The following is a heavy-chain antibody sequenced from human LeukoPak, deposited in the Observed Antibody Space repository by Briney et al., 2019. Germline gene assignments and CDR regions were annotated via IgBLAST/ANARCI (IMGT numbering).Heavy chain of an antibody. CDR3: ARGKHTAAIPDY. V-gene: IGHV3-74*01. Sequence: GGSLRLSCAASGFTFSSYWMHWVRQAPGKGLVWVSRINADVSSTSYADSVKGRFTVSRDNAKNTLYLQMNSLRAEDTAVYYCARGKHTAAIPDYWGQGTLVTVSS. D-gene: IGHD6-13*01. J-gene: IGHJ4*02. CDR2: INADVSST. CDR1: GFTFSSYW.